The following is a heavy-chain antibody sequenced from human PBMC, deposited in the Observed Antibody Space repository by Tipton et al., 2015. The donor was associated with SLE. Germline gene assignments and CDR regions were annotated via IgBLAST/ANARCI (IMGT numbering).Heavy chain of an antibody. V-gene: IGHV1-2*02. CDR3: ARDLTGIAASATDY. J-gene: IGHJ4*02. CDR1: GYTFTDYY. Sequence: QLVQSGAEVKKPGASVNVSCKASGYTFTDYYMHWVRQAPGQGLEWMGWINPNSGATNYAQNFQGRVTMTRDTSISTAYMELSRLRSDDTAVYYCARDLTGIAASATDYWGQGTLVTVSS. D-gene: IGHD6-13*01. CDR2: INPNSGAT.